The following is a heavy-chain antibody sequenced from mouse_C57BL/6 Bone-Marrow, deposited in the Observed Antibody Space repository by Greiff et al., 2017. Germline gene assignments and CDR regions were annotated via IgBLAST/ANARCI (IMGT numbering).Heavy chain of an antibody. CDR1: GYTFTSYG. J-gene: IGHJ2*01. D-gene: IGHD2-4*01. V-gene: IGHV1-81*01. Sequence: VQLQQSGAELARPGASVKLSCKASGYTFTSYGISWVKQRTGQGLKWIGEIYPRSGNTYYNEKFKGKATLTADKSSSTAYMELRSLTSEDSAVYFCASGYYDYDWGQGTTLTVSS. CDR2: IYPRSGNT. CDR3: ASGYYDYD.